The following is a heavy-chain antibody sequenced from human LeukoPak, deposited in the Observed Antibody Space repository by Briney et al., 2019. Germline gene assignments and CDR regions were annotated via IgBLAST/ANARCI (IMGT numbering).Heavy chain of an antibody. Sequence: PSQTLSLTCTVSGGSISSGGYYWSWIRQHPGKGLEWIGYIYYSGSTYYNPSLKSRVTISVDTSKNQFSLKLSSVTAAATAVYFCAKTGSTSYNWFHPWGQGTLVTVSS. CDR3: AKTGSTSYNWFHP. D-gene: IGHD2-2*01. CDR2: IYYSGST. V-gene: IGHV4-31*03. J-gene: IGHJ5*02. CDR1: GGSISSGGYY.